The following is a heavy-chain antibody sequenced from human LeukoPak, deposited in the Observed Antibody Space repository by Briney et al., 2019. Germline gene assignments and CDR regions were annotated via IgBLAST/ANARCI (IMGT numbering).Heavy chain of an antibody. CDR3: AKDPTIPSP. CDR2: IRYDGSNQ. Sequence: GGSLRLSCAASGFTFSSYAMHWVRQAPGKGLVWVAFIRYDGSNQYYADSVKGRFSISRDNSKNTLYLQMNSLRAEDTAVYYCAKDPTIPSPWGQGNRVTVSS. D-gene: IGHD1/OR15-1a*01. CDR1: GFTFSSYA. J-gene: IGHJ5*02. V-gene: IGHV3-30*02.